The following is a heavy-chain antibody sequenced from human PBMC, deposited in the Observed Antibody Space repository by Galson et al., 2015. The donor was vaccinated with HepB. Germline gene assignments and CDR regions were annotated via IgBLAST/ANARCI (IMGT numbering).Heavy chain of an antibody. CDR1: GFTFGDYA. CDR2: IRSKAYGGTT. D-gene: IGHD3-22*01. J-gene: IGHJ4*02. CDR3: TWSTMDSSGYYYGD. Sequence: SLRLSCAASGFTFGDYAMSWFRQAPGKGLEWVGFIRSKAYGGTTEYAASVKGRFTISRDDSKSIAYLQMNSLKTEDTAVYYCTWSTMDSSGYYYGDWGQGTLVTVSS. V-gene: IGHV3-49*03.